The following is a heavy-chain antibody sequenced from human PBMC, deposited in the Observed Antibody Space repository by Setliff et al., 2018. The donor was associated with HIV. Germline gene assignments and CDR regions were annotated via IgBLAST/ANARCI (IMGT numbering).Heavy chain of an antibody. CDR2: ISSTSSYM. CDR1: GFTFSSYR. D-gene: IGHD6-19*01. CDR3: AKSPSLSYSSGLYYFDY. J-gene: IGHJ4*02. V-gene: IGHV3-21*01. Sequence: GGSLRLSCAASGFTFSSYRMNWVRQAPWKGLEWVSSISSTSSYMFYADSVKGRFTISRDNAKKSVYLQMNSLRAEDAAVYFCAKSPSLSYSSGLYYFDYRGQGTLVTVSS.